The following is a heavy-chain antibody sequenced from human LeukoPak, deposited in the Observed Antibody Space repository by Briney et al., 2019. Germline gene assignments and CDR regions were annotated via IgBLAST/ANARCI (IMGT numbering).Heavy chain of an antibody. D-gene: IGHD2-15*01. Sequence: ASVKVSCKASGYTFTSYGISWVRQAPGQWLEWMGWISAYNGNTNYAQKLQGRVTMTTDTSTSTAYMELRSLRSDDTAVYYCAREYCSGGSCYSGYWGQGTLVTVSS. V-gene: IGHV1-18*01. CDR2: ISAYNGNT. CDR3: AREYCSGGSCYSGY. J-gene: IGHJ4*02. CDR1: GYTFTSYG.